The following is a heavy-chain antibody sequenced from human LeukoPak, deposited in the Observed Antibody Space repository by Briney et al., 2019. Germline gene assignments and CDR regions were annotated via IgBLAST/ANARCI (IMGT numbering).Heavy chain of an antibody. D-gene: IGHD3-22*01. J-gene: IGHJ4*02. V-gene: IGHV3-23*01. CDR2: ISGSGGST. Sequence: GGSLRLSCAASGFTFNSYSMSWVRQAPGKGLEWVSAISGSGGSTYYADSVKGRFTISRDNSKNTLYLQMNSLRAEDTAVYHCAKEPRSGVVVITTCFDYWGQGTLVTVSS. CDR1: GFTFNSYS. CDR3: AKEPRSGVVVITTCFDY.